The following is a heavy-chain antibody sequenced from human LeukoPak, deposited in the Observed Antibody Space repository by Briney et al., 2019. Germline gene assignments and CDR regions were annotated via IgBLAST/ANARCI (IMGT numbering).Heavy chain of an antibody. D-gene: IGHD6-25*01. CDR2: INPNSGGT. J-gene: IGHJ6*02. V-gene: IGHV1-2*02. Sequence: VASVKVSCKASGYTFTGYYMHWVRQAPGQGLEWMGWINPNSGGTNYAQKFQGRVTMTRDTSISTAYMELSRLRSDDTAVYYCARGGIGSDYYYYYGMDVWGQGTTVTVSS. CDR1: GYTFTGYY. CDR3: ARGGIGSDYYYYYGMDV.